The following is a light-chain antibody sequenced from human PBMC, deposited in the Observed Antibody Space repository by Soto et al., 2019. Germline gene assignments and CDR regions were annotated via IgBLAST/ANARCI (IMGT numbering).Light chain of an antibody. CDR1: SSNIGAPYD. Sequence: QSVLTQPPSVSGASGQRVTISCTGSSSNIGAPYDVHWYQQLPGATPKLLIYGDTNRPSGVPDRFSGSKSGTSASLAITGLQAEDEADYYCQSYDSGLSGPVFGTGTKLTVL. V-gene: IGLV1-40*01. J-gene: IGLJ1*01. CDR2: GDT. CDR3: QSYDSGLSGPV.